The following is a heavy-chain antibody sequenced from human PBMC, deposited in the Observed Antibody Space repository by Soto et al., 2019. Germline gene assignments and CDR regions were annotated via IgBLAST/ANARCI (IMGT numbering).Heavy chain of an antibody. V-gene: IGHV1-18*01. Sequence: QVQLVQSGAEVKKPGASVKVSCKASGYTFTSYGISWVRQAPGQGLEWMGWISAYNGNTNYAQKLQGRVTMTTDTSTSTAYMELRSLRSDDTAVYYCAREYYYDSSGYSPLRAFDIWGQGTMVTVSS. CDR2: ISAYNGNT. CDR3: AREYYYDSSGYSPLRAFDI. D-gene: IGHD3-22*01. J-gene: IGHJ3*02. CDR1: GYTFTSYG.